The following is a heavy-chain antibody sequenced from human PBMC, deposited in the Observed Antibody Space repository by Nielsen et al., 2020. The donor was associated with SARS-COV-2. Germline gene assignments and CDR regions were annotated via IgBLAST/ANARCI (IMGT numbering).Heavy chain of an antibody. CDR3: ARDSYGGNGYFDY. Sequence: ESLKISCAASGFTVSSNYMSWVRQAPGKGLEWVSVIYSGGSTYYADSVKGRFTISRDNSKNTLYLQMNSLRAEDTAVYYCARDSYGGNGYFDYWGQGTLVTVSS. CDR1: GFTVSSNY. V-gene: IGHV3-53*01. J-gene: IGHJ4*02. CDR2: IYSGGST. D-gene: IGHD4-23*01.